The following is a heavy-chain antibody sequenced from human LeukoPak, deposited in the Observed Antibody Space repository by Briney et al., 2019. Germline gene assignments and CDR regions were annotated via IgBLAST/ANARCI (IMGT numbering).Heavy chain of an antibody. CDR1: GYTFTSYG. CDR2: ISAYNGNT. Sequence: ASVKVSCKASGYTFTSYGISWVRQAPGQGLEWMGWISAYNGNTNYAQKLQGRVTMTTDTSTSTAYMELRSLRSDDTAVYYCARLGGVVVVAATSRRNNRFDPWGQGTLVTVSS. D-gene: IGHD2-15*01. CDR3: ARLGGVVVVAATSRRNNRFDP. J-gene: IGHJ5*02. V-gene: IGHV1-18*01.